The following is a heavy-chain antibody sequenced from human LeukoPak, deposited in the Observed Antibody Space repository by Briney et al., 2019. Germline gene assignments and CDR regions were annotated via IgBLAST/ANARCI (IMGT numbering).Heavy chain of an antibody. J-gene: IGHJ3*02. CDR2: ISSSYSYI. V-gene: IGHV3-21*06. Sequence: GGSLRLSCAASGFTFSSYSMNWVRQAPGKGLEWVSSISSSYSYIYYADSVKGRFTISRDNAKNSLYLQMNSLRAEDTAAYYCARDRIIYGDYGDAFDIWGQGTMVTVSS. D-gene: IGHD4-17*01. CDR3: ARDRIIYGDYGDAFDI. CDR1: GFTFSSYS.